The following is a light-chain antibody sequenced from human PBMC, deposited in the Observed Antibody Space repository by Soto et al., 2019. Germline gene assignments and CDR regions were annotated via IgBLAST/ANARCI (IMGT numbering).Light chain of an antibody. Sequence: QSALTQPASVSGSPGQSITISCTGTSSDVGGYNFVSWYQHHPGKAPKLIIHDVSYRPSGVSDRFSGSKSGNTASLTISGLQAEDEADYSCSSYATGSTLVIGSGTKLTVL. J-gene: IGLJ1*01. CDR1: SSDVGGYNF. CDR3: SSYATGSTLV. CDR2: DVS. V-gene: IGLV2-14*03.